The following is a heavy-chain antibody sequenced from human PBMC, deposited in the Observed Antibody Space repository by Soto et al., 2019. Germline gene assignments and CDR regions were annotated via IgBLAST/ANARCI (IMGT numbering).Heavy chain of an antibody. J-gene: IGHJ3*02. D-gene: IGHD3-22*01. Sequence: ASVKVSCKASGYTFTGYYMHWVRQAPGQGLEWMGWINPNSGGTNYAQKFQGWVTMTRDTSISTAYMGLSRLRSDDTAMYYCARVGRYYYDSVAAFDIWGQGTMVTVSS. CDR2: INPNSGGT. CDR3: ARVGRYYYDSVAAFDI. V-gene: IGHV1-2*04. CDR1: GYTFTGYY.